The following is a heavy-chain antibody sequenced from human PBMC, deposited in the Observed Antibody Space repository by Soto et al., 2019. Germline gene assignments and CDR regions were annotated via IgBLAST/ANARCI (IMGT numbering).Heavy chain of an antibody. J-gene: IGHJ4*02. D-gene: IGHD3-22*01. CDR3: ARDRDYYDCGGC. Sequence: VQLVQSGADAKKPAASVVVSGKTSGYTFSNDRVSRVRQAPGQGLEWMGWISTSNGNTNYAQMLQGRVTMTTYKSPSTAYMELRGLRSDDTAGEFCARDRDYYDCGGCCGQGTLVTVAS. V-gene: IGHV1-18*01. CDR2: ISTSNGNT. CDR1: GYTFSNDR.